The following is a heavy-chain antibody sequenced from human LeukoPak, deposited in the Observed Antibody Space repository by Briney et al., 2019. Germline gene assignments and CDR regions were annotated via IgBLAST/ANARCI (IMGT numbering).Heavy chain of an antibody. CDR3: ARTTYGDY. Sequence: PGGSLRLSCAASGFTLSTYWMTWVRQAPRKGLEWVAAVKPDGSEKNYVDSVKGRFTISRDNAKNSLYLQLSSLRAEDTAVYYCARTTYGDYWGQGTLVTVSP. CDR1: GFTLSTYW. J-gene: IGHJ4*02. D-gene: IGHD1-1*01. CDR2: VKPDGSEK. V-gene: IGHV3-7*02.